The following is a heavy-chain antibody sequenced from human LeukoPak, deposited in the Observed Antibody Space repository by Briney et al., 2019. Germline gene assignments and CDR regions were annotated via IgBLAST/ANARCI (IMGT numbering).Heavy chain of an antibody. D-gene: IGHD5-24*01. CDR3: AADGGKDVFDY. Sequence: PGGSLRLSCAASGFTFSSYSMNWVRQAPGKGLEWVSYISSSSSTIYYADSVKGRFTISRDNAKNSLYLHMNSLRVDDTAVYYCAADGGKDVFDYWGQGTLVTVSS. CDR1: GFTFSSYS. V-gene: IGHV3-48*04. CDR2: ISSSSSTI. J-gene: IGHJ4*02.